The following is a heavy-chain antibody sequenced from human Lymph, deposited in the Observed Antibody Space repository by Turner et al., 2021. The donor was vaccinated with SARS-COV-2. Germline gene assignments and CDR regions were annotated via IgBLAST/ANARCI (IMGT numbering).Heavy chain of an antibody. D-gene: IGHD2-2*01. Sequence: QVQLVESGGGGVQPGRSLRLSCAASGFPFSSYVMHWVRLAPGKGLEWVAVISYDGSNKYYADSVKGRFTISRDYSKNTLYLQMNSLRAEDTAIYYCARGVPEFDSWGQGTLVTVSS. CDR1: GFPFSSYV. V-gene: IGHV3-30*04. CDR2: ISYDGSNK. J-gene: IGHJ5*01. CDR3: ARGVPEFDS.